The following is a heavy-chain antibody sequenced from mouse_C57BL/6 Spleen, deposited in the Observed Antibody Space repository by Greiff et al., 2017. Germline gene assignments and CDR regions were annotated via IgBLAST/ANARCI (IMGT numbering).Heavy chain of an antibody. CDR1: GYTFTSYW. D-gene: IGHD1-3*01. J-gene: IGHJ4*01. CDR3: ARGDNYYAMDY. CDR2: IDPSDSYT. Sequence: QVQLKQPGAELVMPGASVKLSCKASGYTFTSYWMNWVKQRPGQGLEWIGEIDPSDSYTNYNQKFKGKSTLTVDKSSSTAYMQLSSLTAEDSAVDYGARGDNYYAMDYWGQGTSVTVSS. V-gene: IGHV1-69*01.